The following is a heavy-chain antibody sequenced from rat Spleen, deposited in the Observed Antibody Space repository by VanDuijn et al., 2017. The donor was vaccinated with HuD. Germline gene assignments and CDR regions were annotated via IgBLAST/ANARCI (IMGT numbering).Heavy chain of an antibody. CDR3: ARQGYGGYGPFDY. Sequence: EVQLVETGGDLVQPGRPLKLSCVASGFTFSAYWMYWIRQAPGKGLEWVSSINTDGSSTYYPDSVKGRFTVSRDNAKSTLYLQMDSLRSEDTATYYCARQGYGGYGPFDYWGQGVMVTVSS. D-gene: IGHD1-11*01. V-gene: IGHV5-58*01. J-gene: IGHJ2*01. CDR2: INTDGSST. CDR1: GFTFSAYW.